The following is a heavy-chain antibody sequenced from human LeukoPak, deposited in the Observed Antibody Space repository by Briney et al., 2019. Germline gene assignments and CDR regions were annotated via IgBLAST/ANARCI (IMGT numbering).Heavy chain of an antibody. Sequence: SVKVSCKASGGTFSSYAISWVRQAPGQGLEWMGGITPIFGTANYAQKFQGRVTITTDESTSTAYMELSSLRSEDTAVYYCARGEQPPYYFDYWGQGTLVTVSS. D-gene: IGHD1/OR15-1a*01. CDR2: ITPIFGTA. J-gene: IGHJ4*02. CDR1: GGTFSSYA. CDR3: ARGEQPPYYFDY. V-gene: IGHV1-69*05.